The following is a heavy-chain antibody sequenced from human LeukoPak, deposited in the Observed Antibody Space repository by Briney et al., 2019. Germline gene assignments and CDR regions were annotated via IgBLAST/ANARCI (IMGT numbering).Heavy chain of an antibody. CDR2: MNPNSGNT. CDR1: GYTFTSYD. D-gene: IGHD3-3*01. J-gene: IGHJ4*02. Sequence: PGASVKVSCKASGYTFTSYDINWVRQATGQGLEWMGWMNPNSGNTGYAQKFQGGVTMTRNTSISTAYMELSSLRSEDTAVYYCARGRFAIFGVVNLVYWGQGTLVTVSS. V-gene: IGHV1-8*01. CDR3: ARGRFAIFGVVNLVY.